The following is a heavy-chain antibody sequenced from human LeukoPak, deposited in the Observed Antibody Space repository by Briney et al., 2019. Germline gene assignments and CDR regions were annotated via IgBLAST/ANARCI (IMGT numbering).Heavy chain of an antibody. V-gene: IGHV4-39*07. Sequence: SETLSLTCTVSGGSISSGSYYWSWIRQPPGKGLEWIGEINHSGSTNYNPSLKSRVTISVDTSKNQFSLKLSSVTAADTAVYYCARSSPRRAVAGSSQYFQHWGQGTLVTVSS. CDR3: ARSSPRRAVAGSSQYFQH. CDR2: INHSGST. J-gene: IGHJ1*01. D-gene: IGHD6-19*01. CDR1: GGSISSGSYY.